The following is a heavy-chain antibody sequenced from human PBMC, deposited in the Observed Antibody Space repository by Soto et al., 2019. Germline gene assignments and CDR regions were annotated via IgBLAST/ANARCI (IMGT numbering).Heavy chain of an antibody. CDR1: GFTFSHYG. CDR3: ARYSGKYQGPIDY. CDR2: ISYDGSNK. Sequence: QVQLVESGGGVVQPGRSLRLSCAASGFTFSHYGIHWVRQAPGKGLEWLAVISYDGSNKHYADSVKGRFTVSRDNSKNTLYLQMNSRRAEDTAVYFCARYSGKYQGPIDYGGQGTLVTVSS. V-gene: IGHV3-30*03. D-gene: IGHD1-26*01. J-gene: IGHJ4*02.